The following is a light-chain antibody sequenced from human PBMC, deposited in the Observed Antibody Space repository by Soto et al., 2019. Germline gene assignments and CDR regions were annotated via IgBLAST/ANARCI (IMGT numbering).Light chain of an antibody. J-gene: IGLJ2*01. CDR3: AAWDDSLNGPVV. Sequence: QSVLTQPPSASGTPGQRVTISCSGSNSNIESNAVNWYRQLPGTAPKLLIYSNNQRPSGVPDRISGSKSGTSASLAISGLQSEDEADYYCAAWDDSLNGPVVFGGGTKVTVL. CDR2: SNN. CDR1: NSNIESNA. V-gene: IGLV1-44*01.